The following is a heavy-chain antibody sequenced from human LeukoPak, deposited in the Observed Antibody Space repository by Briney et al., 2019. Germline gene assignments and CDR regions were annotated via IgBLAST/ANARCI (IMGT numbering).Heavy chain of an antibody. D-gene: IGHD2/OR15-2a*01. Sequence: PGGSLRLSCAASGFTSSSYGMHWVRQAPGKGLEWVAVISYDGSNKYYADSVKGRFTISRDNSKNTLYLQMNSLRAEDTAVYYCAKDIRGVVPFVRFDYWGQGTLVTVSS. CDR2: ISYDGSNK. CDR1: GFTSSSYG. J-gene: IGHJ4*02. V-gene: IGHV3-30*18. CDR3: AKDIRGVVPFVRFDY.